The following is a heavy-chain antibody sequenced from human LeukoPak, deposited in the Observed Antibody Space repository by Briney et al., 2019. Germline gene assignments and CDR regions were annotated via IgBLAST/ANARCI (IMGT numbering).Heavy chain of an antibody. J-gene: IGHJ4*02. D-gene: IGHD1-7*01. CDR2: ISYDGSNK. Sequence: GGSLRLSCAASGFTFSSYAMHWVRQAPGKGLEWVAVISYDGSNKYYADSVKGRFTISRDNSKNTLYLQMNSLRAEDTAVYYCARGRRYNWNYAPITPRYYFDYWGQGTLVTVSS. V-gene: IGHV3-30-3*01. CDR1: GFTFSSYA. CDR3: ARGRRYNWNYAPITPRYYFDY.